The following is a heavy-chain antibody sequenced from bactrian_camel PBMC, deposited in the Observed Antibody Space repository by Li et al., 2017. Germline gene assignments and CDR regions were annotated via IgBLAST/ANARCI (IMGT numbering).Heavy chain of an antibody. J-gene: IGHJ4*01. D-gene: IGHD2*01. CDR1: GFTFSNYD. CDR3: ATGDCSGGSCPI. CDR2: INRDGTST. Sequence: VQLVESGGGLVQPGGTLRLSCVASGFTFSNYDMSWVRRTPRQGLWWISGINRDGTSTYYEDSVKGRFTISRDNAKNTLYLQLNSLKTEDTATYYCATGDCSGGSCPIRGQGTQVTVS. V-gene: IGHV3S40*01.